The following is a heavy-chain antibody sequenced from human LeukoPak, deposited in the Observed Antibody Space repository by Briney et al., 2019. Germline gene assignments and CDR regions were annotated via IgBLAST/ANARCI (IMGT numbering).Heavy chain of an antibody. CDR1: GFTFSSYS. J-gene: IGHJ4*02. D-gene: IGHD6-6*01. CDR3: AKDRPIAARH. Sequence: PGGSLRLSCAASGFTFSSYSMHWVRQAPGKGLEWVAFIRYDGSNKYYADSVKGRFTISRDNSKNTLYLQMNSLRAEDTAVYYCAKDRPIAARHWGQGTLVTVSS. V-gene: IGHV3-30*02. CDR2: IRYDGSNK.